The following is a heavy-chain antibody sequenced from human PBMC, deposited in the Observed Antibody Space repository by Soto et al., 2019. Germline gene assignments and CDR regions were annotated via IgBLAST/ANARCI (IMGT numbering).Heavy chain of an antibody. J-gene: IGHJ5*02. V-gene: IGHV4-30-4*01. Sequence: VQLQESGPGLVTPSQTLSLTCTVFGGSVSIGDYLWSWIRQRPGKGLEWIGYIHDSGNTYYNPSLKGRVTISLETSQNQFSLKVTSMTAADTAVYFCARARGGDSGDYASLFDRWGQGNLVTVSS. CDR3: ARARGGDSGDYASLFDR. CDR2: IHDSGNT. D-gene: IGHD4-17*01. CDR1: GGSVSIGDYL.